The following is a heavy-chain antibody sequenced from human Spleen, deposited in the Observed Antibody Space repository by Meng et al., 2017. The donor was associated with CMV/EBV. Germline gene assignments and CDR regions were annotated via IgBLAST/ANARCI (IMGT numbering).Heavy chain of an antibody. CDR3: ARNYYFDY. J-gene: IGHJ4*02. CDR2: INHSGST. CDR1: GGSFSGYY. Sequence: QVELQQWGAGVLKPQETLYLTCAVYGGSFSGYYWSWLRQPPGKGLEWIGEINHSGSTNYNPSLKSRVTISVDTSKNQFSLKLSSVTAADTAVYYCARNYYFDYWGQGTLVTVSS. V-gene: IGHV4-34*01.